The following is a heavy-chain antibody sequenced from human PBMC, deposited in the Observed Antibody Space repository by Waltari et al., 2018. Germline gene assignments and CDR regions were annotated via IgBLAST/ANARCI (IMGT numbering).Heavy chain of an antibody. Sequence: EVQVVESGGGLVQPGGSLRLSCAASGFTFSYYEMNWVRQAPGKGLEWVSYISNSGSTVYYADSVKGRFTISRDNAKNSLYLEMNSLRAEDTAVYYCARPSTEYYYYYYYMDVWGKGTTVTVS. V-gene: IGHV3-48*03. CDR2: ISNSGSTV. J-gene: IGHJ6*03. CDR1: GFTFSYYE. CDR3: ARPSTEYYYYYYYMDV.